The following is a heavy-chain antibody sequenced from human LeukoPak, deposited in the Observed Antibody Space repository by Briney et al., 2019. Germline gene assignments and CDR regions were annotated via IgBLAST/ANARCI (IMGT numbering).Heavy chain of an antibody. D-gene: IGHD3-9*01. Sequence: SETLSLTCTVSGGSISSYYWGWIRQPPGKGLEWIGSIYYSGSTYYNPSLKSRVTISVDTSKNQFSLKLSSVTAADTAVYYCARNPLYYDILTGSYYYYGMDVWGQGTTVTVSS. J-gene: IGHJ6*02. V-gene: IGHV4-39*07. CDR2: IYYSGST. CDR1: GGSISSYY. CDR3: ARNPLYYDILTGSYYYYGMDV.